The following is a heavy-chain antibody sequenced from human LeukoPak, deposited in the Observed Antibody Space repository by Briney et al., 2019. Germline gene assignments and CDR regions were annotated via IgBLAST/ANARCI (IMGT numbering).Heavy chain of an antibody. J-gene: IGHJ4*02. V-gene: IGHV1-2*02. CDR3: ARGFYEESVDY. CDR2: INPNSDGT. CDR1: GYTFTGYY. Sequence: ASVKVSCKASGYTFTGYYMHWVRQAPGQGLEWMGWINPNSDGTNYAQKFQGRVTMTRDTSISTAYMELSRLRSDDTAVYYCARGFYEESVDYWGQGTLVTVSS. D-gene: IGHD5/OR15-5a*01.